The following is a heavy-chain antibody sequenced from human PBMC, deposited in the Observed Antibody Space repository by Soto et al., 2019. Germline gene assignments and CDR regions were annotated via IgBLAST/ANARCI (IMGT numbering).Heavy chain of an antibody. CDR3: ARDYYGSGSSPHFDY. D-gene: IGHD3-10*01. CDR2: IYHSGST. Sequence: SETLSLTCAVSGGSISSSNWWSWVRQPPGKGLEWIGEIYHSGSTNYSPSLKSRVTISVDKSKNQFSLKLSSVTAADTAVYYCARDYYGSGSSPHFDYWGQGTLVTVSS. J-gene: IGHJ4*02. V-gene: IGHV4-4*02. CDR1: GGSISSSNW.